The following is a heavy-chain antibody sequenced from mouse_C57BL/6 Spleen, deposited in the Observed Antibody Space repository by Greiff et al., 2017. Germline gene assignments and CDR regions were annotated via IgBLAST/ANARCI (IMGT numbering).Heavy chain of an antibody. V-gene: IGHV5-9-1*02. CDR3: TRADGSLYAMDY. J-gene: IGHJ4*01. D-gene: IGHD2-3*01. CDR1: GFTFSSYA. CDR2: ISSGGDYI. Sequence: EVQRVESGEGLVKPGGSLKLSCAASGFTFSSYAMSWVRQTPEKRLEWVAYISSGGDYIYYADTVKGRFTISRDNARNTLYLQMSSLKSEDTAMYYCTRADGSLYAMDYWGQGTSVTVSS.